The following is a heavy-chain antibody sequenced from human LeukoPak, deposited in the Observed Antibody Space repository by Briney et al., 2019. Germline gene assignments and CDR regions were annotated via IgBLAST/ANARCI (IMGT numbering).Heavy chain of an antibody. CDR2: IYSGGNT. V-gene: IGHV3-53*01. Sequence: GGSLRLSCAASGFTVSSNYMNWVRQAPGKGLEWVSVIYSGGNTFYADSVKGRFTISRDNSKNTLFLQINSLRADDTAVYYCARGASGSYYPLDYWGQGTLVTVSS. CDR1: GFTVSSNY. D-gene: IGHD1-26*01. J-gene: IGHJ4*02. CDR3: ARGASGSYYPLDY.